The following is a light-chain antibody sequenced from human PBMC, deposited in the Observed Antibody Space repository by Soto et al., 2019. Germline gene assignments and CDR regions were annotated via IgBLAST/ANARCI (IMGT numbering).Light chain of an antibody. CDR1: SGHSNYA. Sequence: QLVLTQSPSASASLGASVKLTCTLSSGHSNYAIAWHQQQSEKGPRYLMKLNSDGSHSKGDGSPDRFSGSSSGAERYLTISSLQSADEADYHCQTWGSGIVLFGGGTKVTVL. CDR2: LNSDGSH. J-gene: IGLJ2*01. CDR3: QTWGSGIVL. V-gene: IGLV4-69*01.